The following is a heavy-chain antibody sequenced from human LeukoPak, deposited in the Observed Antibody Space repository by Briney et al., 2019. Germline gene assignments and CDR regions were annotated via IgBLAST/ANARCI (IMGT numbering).Heavy chain of an antibody. D-gene: IGHD2-2*01. CDR3: ARESAGSTSCYGPRPCRDYYYGMDV. CDR2: IIPIFGTA. V-gene: IGHV1-69*13. CDR1: GGTFSSYA. J-gene: IGHJ6*02. Sequence: ASVKVSCKASGGTFSSYAISWVRQAPGQGLEWMGGIIPIFGTANYAQKFQGRVTITADESTSTAYMELSSLRSEDTAVYYCARESAGSTSCYGPRPCRDYYYGMDVWGQGTTVTASS.